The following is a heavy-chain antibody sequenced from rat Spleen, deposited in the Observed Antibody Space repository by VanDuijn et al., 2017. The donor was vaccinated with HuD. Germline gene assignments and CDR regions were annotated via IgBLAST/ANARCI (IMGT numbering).Heavy chain of an antibody. CDR1: GFTFSDYN. V-gene: IGHV5S10*01. CDR2: IIYDGSRT. Sequence: EVQLVESGGGLVQPGRSLKLSCAASGFTFSDYNMAWVRQAPKKGLEWVATIIYDGSRTYYRDSVKGRFTISRDNAKSTLYLQMDSLRSEDTATYYCATRPDGTSPFDYWGQGVMVTVSS. D-gene: IGHD1-12*02. CDR3: ATRPDGTSPFDY. J-gene: IGHJ2*01.